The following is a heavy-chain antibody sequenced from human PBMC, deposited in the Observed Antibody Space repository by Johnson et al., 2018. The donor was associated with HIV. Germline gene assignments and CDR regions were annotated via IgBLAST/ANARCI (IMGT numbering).Heavy chain of an antibody. J-gene: IGHJ3*02. CDR3: AKDLFTEREDDAFDI. V-gene: IGHV3-30-3*02. D-gene: IGHD1-26*01. CDR2: ISFDGSNK. Sequence: QEQLVESGGGVVQPGRSLRLSCAASGFTFSSYAMHWVRQAPGKGLEWVAVISFDGSNKYYADSVKGRFTISRDNSKNTLYLQMNSLRAEDTAVYYCAKDLFTEREDDAFDIWGQGTMVTVSS. CDR1: GFTFSSYA.